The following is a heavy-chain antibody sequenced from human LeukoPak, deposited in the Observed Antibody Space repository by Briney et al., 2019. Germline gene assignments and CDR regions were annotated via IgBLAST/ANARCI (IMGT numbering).Heavy chain of an antibody. Sequence: ASVKVSCKASGYTCTSYGISSVRQAPGQGREWMGWISAYNGNTNYAQKLQGRVTMTTDTSTSTAYMELRSLRSDDTAVYYCAREFGELFWFDPCGQGTLVTVSS. D-gene: IGHD3-10*01. CDR1: GYTCTSYG. CDR2: ISAYNGNT. V-gene: IGHV1-18*01. CDR3: AREFGELFWFDP. J-gene: IGHJ5*02.